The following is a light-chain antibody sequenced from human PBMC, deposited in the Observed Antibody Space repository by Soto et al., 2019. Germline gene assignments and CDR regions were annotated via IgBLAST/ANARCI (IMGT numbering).Light chain of an antibody. J-gene: IGKJ1*01. V-gene: IGKV3-15*01. CDR3: QQYGNWPPKT. CDR2: DAS. Sequence: EIVMTQSPATLSVSPGERATLSYRASQRIASNLAWYQQKPGQPPRLLIYDASTRAAGIPARFSGSGSGTEFTLTISFLQSEDIAVYFCQQYGNWPPKTFGQGTKVDIK. CDR1: QRIASN.